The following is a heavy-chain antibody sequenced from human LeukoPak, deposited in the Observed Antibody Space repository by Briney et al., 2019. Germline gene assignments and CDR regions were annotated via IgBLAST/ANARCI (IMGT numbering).Heavy chain of an antibody. Sequence: PGGSLRLSCAASGFTVSSNYMSWVRLAPGKGLEWVSHISGTGYTTYYADSVKGRFTISRDNSKNAVYLQMNSLRAEDTAIYFCAKGSSAYDHYGGIFGSWGQGTLVTVSS. CDR2: ISGTGYTT. D-gene: IGHD5-12*01. J-gene: IGHJ4*02. V-gene: IGHV3-23*01. CDR1: GFTVSSNY. CDR3: AKGSSAYDHYGGIFGS.